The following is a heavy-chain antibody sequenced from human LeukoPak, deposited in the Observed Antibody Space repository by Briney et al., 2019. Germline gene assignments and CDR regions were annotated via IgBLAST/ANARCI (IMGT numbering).Heavy chain of an antibody. CDR1: GFSFSSYA. CDR3: AKDRYDILTGSPPGWNTPSDY. V-gene: IGHV3-23*01. Sequence: GGSLRLSCAASGFSFSSYAMSWVRQAPGKGLEWVSGISDSGGSTYYADSVKGRFTISRDNSKKQLFLQVDSLRVEDTAVYYCAKDRYDILTGSPPGWNTPSDYWGQGTLVTVSS. J-gene: IGHJ4*02. D-gene: IGHD3-9*01. CDR2: ISDSGGST.